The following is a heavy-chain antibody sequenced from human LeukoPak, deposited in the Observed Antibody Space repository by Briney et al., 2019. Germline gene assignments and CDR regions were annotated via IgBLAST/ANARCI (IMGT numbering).Heavy chain of an antibody. CDR1: GYTFTGYY. V-gene: IGHV1-2*02. D-gene: IGHD4-17*01. J-gene: IGHJ4*02. CDR3: ASGRGYGDYRGPFDY. CDR2: INPNSGGT. Sequence: ASVKVSCKASGYTFTGYYMHWVRQAPGQGLEWMGWINPNSGGTNYAQKFQGRVTMTRDTSIGTAYMELSRLRSDDTAVYYCASGRGYGDYRGPFDYWGQGTLVTVSS.